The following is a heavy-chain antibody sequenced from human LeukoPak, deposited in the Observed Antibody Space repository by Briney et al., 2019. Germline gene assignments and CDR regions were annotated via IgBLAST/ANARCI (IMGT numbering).Heavy chain of an antibody. V-gene: IGHV4-59*01. CDR1: GGSISSYY. Sequence: SETLSLTCTVAGGSISSYYWSWIRQPPGKGLEWIGYIYYCGSTNYNPSLKSRVTISVDTSKNQFSLKLSSVTAADTAVYYCARGGVYSGYDLGYYYYYYMDVWGKGTTVTVSS. J-gene: IGHJ6*03. D-gene: IGHD5-12*01. CDR2: IYYCGST. CDR3: ARGGVYSGYDLGYYYYYYMDV.